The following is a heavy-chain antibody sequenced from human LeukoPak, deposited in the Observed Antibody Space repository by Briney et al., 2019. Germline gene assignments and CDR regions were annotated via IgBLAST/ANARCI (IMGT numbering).Heavy chain of an antibody. V-gene: IGHV1-69*13. D-gene: IGHD2-2*01. CDR3: AGVGCSSTSCYGGGWYYYGMDV. J-gene: IGHJ6*04. Sequence: GASVKVSCKASGYTFTGYYMHWVRQAPGQGLEWMGGIIPIFGTANYAQKFQGRVTITADESTSTAYMELSSLRSEDTAVYYCAGVGCSSTSCYGGGWYYYGMDVWGKGTTVTVSS. CDR1: GYTFTGYY. CDR2: IIPIFGTA.